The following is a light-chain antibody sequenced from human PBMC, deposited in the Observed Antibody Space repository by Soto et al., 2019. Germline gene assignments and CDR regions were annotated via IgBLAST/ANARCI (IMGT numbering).Light chain of an antibody. V-gene: IGKV4-1*01. Sequence: DIVMTQSPDSLAVSLGERATINYKSSQSVLYSSNNKNYLAWYQQKPGQPPKLLIYWASTRESGVPDRFSGSGSGTDFTLTISSLQAEDVAVYYCQQYFSIPPTFGPGTKVDIK. J-gene: IGKJ3*01. CDR3: QQYFSIPPT. CDR1: QSVLYSSNNKNY. CDR2: WAS.